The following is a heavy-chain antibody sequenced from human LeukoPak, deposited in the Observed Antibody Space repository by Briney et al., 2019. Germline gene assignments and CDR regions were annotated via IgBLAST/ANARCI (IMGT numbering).Heavy chain of an antibody. D-gene: IGHD3-22*01. CDR1: GGSISSYY. J-gene: IGHJ4*02. V-gene: IGHV4-59*08. CDR3: AGGPNYFDRSGSLYDFGS. CDR2: IYYSGST. Sequence: PSETLSLTCTVSGGSISSYYWSWIRQPPGKGLEWIGYIYYSGSTNYNPSLKSRVTISVDTSKNQFSLKLSSVTAADTAVYYCAGGPNYFDRSGSLYDFGSWGQGTLVTVSS.